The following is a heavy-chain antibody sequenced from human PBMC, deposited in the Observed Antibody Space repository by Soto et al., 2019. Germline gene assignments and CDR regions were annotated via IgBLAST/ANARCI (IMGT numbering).Heavy chain of an antibody. CDR1: GGSIIGGDYY. V-gene: IGHV4-30-4*01. Sequence: SETLSLSCTVSGGSIIGGDYYWSWNRQPPGKGMEWIGYIYYSGSTYYDPSLKSRVTISVDTSKNQFSLKLSSVTAADTAVYYCARDPRITIFGVVTPPYGMDVWGQGTTVTVSS. CDR3: ARDPRITIFGVVTPPYGMDV. CDR2: IYYSGST. D-gene: IGHD3-3*01. J-gene: IGHJ6*02.